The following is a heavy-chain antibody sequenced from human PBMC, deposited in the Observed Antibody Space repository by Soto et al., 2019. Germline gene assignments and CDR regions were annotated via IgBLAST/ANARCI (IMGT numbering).Heavy chain of an antibody. V-gene: IGHV3-53*01. J-gene: IGHJ4*02. CDR1: GFSVTSNY. CDR3: ARVTTFYDILTSSYALNYFDY. Sequence: VQLMESGGTLVQPGGSLRLSCTASGFSVTSNYMTWDRQAPGKGLECVSVIYAGGNTYYADSVKGRFTISSDNSKNTLYLQMNNLRAEDTAVYYCARVTTFYDILTSSYALNYFDYWGQGTRVTVSS. D-gene: IGHD3-9*01. CDR2: IYAGGNT.